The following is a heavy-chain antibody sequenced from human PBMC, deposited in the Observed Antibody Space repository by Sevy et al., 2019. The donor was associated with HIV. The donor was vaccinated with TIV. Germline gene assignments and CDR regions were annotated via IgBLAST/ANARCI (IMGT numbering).Heavy chain of an antibody. V-gene: IGHV4-31*03. J-gene: IGHJ6*02. D-gene: IGHD3-16*01. CDR3: TNGGMDYYYYGMDV. CDR2: IYYSGST. CDR1: GCSISSGGYY. Sequence: SETLSLTCTVSGCSISSGGYYWSWIRQHPGKGLEWIGYIYYSGSTYYNPSLKSRVTISVDTSKNQFSLKLSSVTAADTAVYYCTNGGMDYYYYGMDVWGQGTTVTVSS.